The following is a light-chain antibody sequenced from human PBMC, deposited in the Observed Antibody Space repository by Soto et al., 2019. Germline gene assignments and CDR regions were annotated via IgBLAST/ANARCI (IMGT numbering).Light chain of an antibody. CDR1: QSVSSSY. CDR2: GAS. J-gene: IGKJ1*01. V-gene: IGKV3-20*01. CDR3: QQYGSSRT. Sequence: ESVFTQSPGTLSLSPGERATLSCRASQSVSSSYLAWYQQKPGQAPRLLIYGASSRATGIPDRFSGSGSGTDFTLTISRLEPEDFAVYYCQQYGSSRTFGQGTKVDIK.